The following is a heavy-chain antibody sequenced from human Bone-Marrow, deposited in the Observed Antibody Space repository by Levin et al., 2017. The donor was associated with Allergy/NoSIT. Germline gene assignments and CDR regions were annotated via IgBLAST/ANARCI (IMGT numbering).Heavy chain of an antibody. Sequence: AGGSLRLSCGVYGGSFSGYYWSWIRQPPGKGLEWIGEINHGGSTNYNPSLESRVTISIDTSKNQFSLKADSVTAADTAVYYCAGGGGRRPRGSNWFGPWGQGTLVTVSS. CDR1: GGSFSGYY. V-gene: IGHV4-34*01. CDR2: INHGGST. CDR3: AGGGGRRPRGSNWFGP. J-gene: IGHJ5*02. D-gene: IGHD4-23*01.